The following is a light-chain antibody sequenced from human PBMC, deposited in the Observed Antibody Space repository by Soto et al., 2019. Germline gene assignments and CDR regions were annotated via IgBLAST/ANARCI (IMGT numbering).Light chain of an antibody. CDR3: QQYNNWPRAT. Sequence: EIVMTQSPATLSVSPGERATLSCRASQSISSNLAWYQQKPGQAPRLLMFRTSSRATGFPARFSGSESGTEFNLTISSLQSEDFGVYYCQQYNNWPRATFGGGTKVDIK. CDR2: RTS. V-gene: IGKV3-15*01. CDR1: QSISSN. J-gene: IGKJ4*01.